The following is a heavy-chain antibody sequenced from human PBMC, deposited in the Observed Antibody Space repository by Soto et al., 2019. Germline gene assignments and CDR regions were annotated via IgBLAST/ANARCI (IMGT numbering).Heavy chain of an antibody. Sequence: GGSLRLSCAASGFTVSSNYMSWVRQAPGKGLEWVSVIYSGGSTYYADSVKGRFTISRHNSKNTLYLQMNSLRAEDTAVYYCARLRGYSYGYHPAWLDYWGQGTLVTVSS. J-gene: IGHJ4*02. CDR2: IYSGGST. CDR1: GFTVSSNY. V-gene: IGHV3-53*04. D-gene: IGHD5-18*01. CDR3: ARLRGYSYGYHPAWLDY.